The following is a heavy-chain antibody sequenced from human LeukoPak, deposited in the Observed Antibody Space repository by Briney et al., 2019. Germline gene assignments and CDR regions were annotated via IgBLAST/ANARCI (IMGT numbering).Heavy chain of an antibody. CDR3: ARGEGEKVVILPADFDS. CDR2: INPSGGST. J-gene: IGHJ4*02. V-gene: IGHV1-46*01. Sequence: GASVKVSCKASGYTFTSYYMHWVRQAPGQGLEWMGIINPSGGSTNYAQKFQGRVTMTRDTSTSKVYMELSSLRSEDTAVYYCARGEGEKVVILPADFDSWGQGTLVTVSS. D-gene: IGHD2/OR15-2a*01. CDR1: GYTFTSYY.